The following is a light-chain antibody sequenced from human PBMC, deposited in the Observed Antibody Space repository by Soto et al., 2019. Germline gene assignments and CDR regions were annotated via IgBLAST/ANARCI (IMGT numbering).Light chain of an antibody. CDR3: QQSYCNPPK. V-gene: IGKV1-39*01. Sequence: DIQMTQSPSSLSASVGDRVTITCRASQSISSYLNWYQQKPGKAPKLLIYAASSLQSGVPSRFSGSGSGTDFTLTISSLQPEDFATYYCQQSYCNPPKFGQWTKV. CDR2: AAS. J-gene: IGKJ1*01. CDR1: QSISSY.